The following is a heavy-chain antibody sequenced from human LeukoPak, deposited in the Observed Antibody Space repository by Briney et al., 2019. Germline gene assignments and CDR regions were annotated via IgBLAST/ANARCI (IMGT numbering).Heavy chain of an antibody. D-gene: IGHD4-11*01. J-gene: IGHJ4*02. Sequence: PGGSLRLSCAASGFTFSSYGMHWVRQAPGKGLEWVAVIWYGGSNKYYADSVKGRFTISRDNSKNTLYLQMNSLRAEDTAVYYCAKDKGDYSNHMGGYFDYWGQGTLVTVSS. V-gene: IGHV3-30*02. CDR3: AKDKGDYSNHMGGYFDY. CDR1: GFTFSSYG. CDR2: IWYGGSNK.